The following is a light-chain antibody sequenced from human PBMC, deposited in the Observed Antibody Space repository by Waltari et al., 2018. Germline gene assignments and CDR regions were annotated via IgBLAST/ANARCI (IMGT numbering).Light chain of an antibody. V-gene: IGLV2-14*03. J-gene: IGLJ1*01. CDR2: DVT. CDR3: SSYTTSISYV. Sequence: QSALTQPASVSGSPGQSITISCTGTSSDIGVYNHVSWHQQHPGKAPKLMIYDVTNRPSGVSDRFSGSKSDYTASLTISGLQAEDEADYYCSSYTTSISYVFGTGTRVTVL. CDR1: SSDIGVYNH.